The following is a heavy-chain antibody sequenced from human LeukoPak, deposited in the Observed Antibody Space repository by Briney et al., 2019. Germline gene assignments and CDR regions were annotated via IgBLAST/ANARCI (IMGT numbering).Heavy chain of an antibody. CDR1: GFTFSSYG. V-gene: IGHV3-30*18. CDR2: ISYDGSNK. CDR3: AKEGLAGASGYFDWLLYN. J-gene: IGHJ4*02. D-gene: IGHD3-9*01. Sequence: PGGSLRLSCAASGFTFSSYGMHWVRQAPGKGLEWVAVISYDGSNKYYADSVKGRFTISRDNSKNTLYLQMNSLRAEDTAVYYCAKEGLAGASGYFDWLLYNWGQGTLVTVSS.